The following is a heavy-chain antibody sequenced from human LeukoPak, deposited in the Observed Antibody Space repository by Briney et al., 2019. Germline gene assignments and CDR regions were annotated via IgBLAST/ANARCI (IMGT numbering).Heavy chain of an antibody. J-gene: IGHJ6*02. CDR3: ARHLYYYYGMDV. V-gene: IGHV4-59*08. CDR2: IYYSGST. CDR1: GGSISTYY. Sequence: SETLSLTCTVSGGSISTYYWSWIRQPPGKGLEWIGFIYYSGSTNYNPSLKSRVTISVDTSKNQFSLKLSSVTAADTAVYYCARHLYYYYGMDVWGQGTTVTVSS. D-gene: IGHD3-10*01.